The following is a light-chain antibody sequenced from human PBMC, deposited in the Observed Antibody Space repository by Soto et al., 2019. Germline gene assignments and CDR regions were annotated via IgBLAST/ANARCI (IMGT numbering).Light chain of an antibody. CDR3: QHRNNWPPLFT. Sequence: EIGLTQSPGTLSLSPGERATLSCRASQSVNNSLSWYQQTPGQAPRLLIHDTSTRATGIPARFSGSGSGTDFTLTVSSLEPEDFAVYYCQHRNNWPPLFTFGPGTKVDMK. V-gene: IGKV3-11*01. J-gene: IGKJ3*01. CDR1: QSVNNS. CDR2: DTS.